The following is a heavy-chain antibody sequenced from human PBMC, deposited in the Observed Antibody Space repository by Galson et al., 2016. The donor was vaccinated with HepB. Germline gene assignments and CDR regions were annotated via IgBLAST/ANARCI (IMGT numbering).Heavy chain of an antibody. CDR2: ISSSSTYI. J-gene: IGHJ5*02. V-gene: IGHV3-21*01. Sequence: SLRLSCAASGFTFSSYAMSWVRQAPGKGLEWVSSISSSSTYIYYADSVKGRFTISRDNAKNSLYLQMNSLRAEDTAVYYCARGGYDFWSGYAPSANWFDPWGQGTLVTVSS. CDR1: GFTFSSYA. CDR3: ARGGYDFWSGYAPSANWFDP. D-gene: IGHD3-3*01.